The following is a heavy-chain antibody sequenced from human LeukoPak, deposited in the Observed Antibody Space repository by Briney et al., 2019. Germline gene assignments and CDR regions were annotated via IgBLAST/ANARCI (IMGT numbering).Heavy chain of an antibody. Sequence: KSSETLSLTCTVSGGSVSSGSYYWSWIRQPPGKGLEWIGYIYYSGSTNYNPSLKSRVTIPVYTSKNQFSLKLSSVTAADTAVYYCAREGLYGDYVWSLDYWGQGTLVTVSS. J-gene: IGHJ4*02. D-gene: IGHD4-17*01. CDR3: AREGLYGDYVWSLDY. CDR1: GGSVSSGSYY. CDR2: IYYSGST. V-gene: IGHV4-61*01.